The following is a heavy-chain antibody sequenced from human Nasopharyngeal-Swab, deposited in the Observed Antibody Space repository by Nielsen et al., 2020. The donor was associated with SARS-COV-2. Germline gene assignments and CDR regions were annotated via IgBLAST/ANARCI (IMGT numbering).Heavy chain of an antibody. CDR2: ISGDGDSA. V-gene: IGHV3-43*02. J-gene: IGHJ4*02. D-gene: IGHD6-6*01. CDR3: AILVAARDFDY. CDR1: GFTFDIYE. Sequence: GESLKISCAASGFTFDIYEMDWVRQAPGKGLEWVSLISGDGDSAYYADSIKGRFTISRDNRKNSLYLQMNSLRPEDTALYYCAILVAARDFDYWGQGTLVTVSS.